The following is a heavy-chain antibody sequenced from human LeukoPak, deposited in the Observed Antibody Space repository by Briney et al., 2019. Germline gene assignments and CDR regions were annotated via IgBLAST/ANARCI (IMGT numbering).Heavy chain of an antibody. V-gene: IGHV4-30-2*01. D-gene: IGHD3-10*01. CDR2: IYHSGST. Sequence: TLSPTCAVSGGSISSGGYSWSWIRQPPGKGLEWIGYIYHSGSTYYNPSLKSRVTISVDRSKNQFSLKLSSVTAADTAVYYCARGVHDVRGAHYYYGMDVWGQGTTVTVSS. CDR3: ARGVHDVRGAHYYYGMDV. CDR1: GGSISSGGYS. J-gene: IGHJ6*02.